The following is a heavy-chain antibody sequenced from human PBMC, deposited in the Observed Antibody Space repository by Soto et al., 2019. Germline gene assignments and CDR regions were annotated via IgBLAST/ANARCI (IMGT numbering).Heavy chain of an antibody. CDR3: AKDLTGSTGV. J-gene: IGHJ6*02. CDR2: ISYDGSNK. Sequence: QVQLVESGGGVVQPGRSLRPSCAASGFTFSSYGMHWVRQAPGKGLEWVAVISYDGSNKYYADSVKGRFTISRDNSKNTLYLQMNSLRAEDTAVYYCAKDLTGSTGVWGQGTTVTVSS. CDR1: GFTFSSYG. V-gene: IGHV3-30*18.